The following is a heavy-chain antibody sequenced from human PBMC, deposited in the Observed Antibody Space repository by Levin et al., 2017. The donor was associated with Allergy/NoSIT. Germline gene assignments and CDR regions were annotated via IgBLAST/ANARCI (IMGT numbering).Heavy chain of an antibody. CDR2: ISSSSSYI. CDR1: GFTFSSYS. CDR3: ARCQAVVKYGMDV. J-gene: IGHJ6*02. V-gene: IGHV3-21*01. D-gene: IGHD3-22*01. Sequence: GGSLRLSCAASGFTFSSYSMNWVRQAPGKGLEWVSSISSSSSYIYYADSVKGRFTISRDNAKNSLYLQMNSLRAEDTAVYYCARCQAVVKYGMDVWGQGTTVTVSS.